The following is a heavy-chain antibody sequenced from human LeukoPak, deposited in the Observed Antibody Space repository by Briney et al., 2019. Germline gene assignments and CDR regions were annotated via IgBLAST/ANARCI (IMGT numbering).Heavy chain of an antibody. Sequence: ASVKVSCKASGYTFTGYYMHWVRQAPGQGLEWMGWINPNSGGTNYAQKFQGRVIMTRDTSISTAYMELSRLRSDDTAVYYCARYYYDSSGYYVTFDYWGQGTLVTVSS. CDR3: ARYYYDSSGYYVTFDY. D-gene: IGHD3-22*01. CDR1: GYTFTGYY. V-gene: IGHV1-2*02. CDR2: INPNSGGT. J-gene: IGHJ4*02.